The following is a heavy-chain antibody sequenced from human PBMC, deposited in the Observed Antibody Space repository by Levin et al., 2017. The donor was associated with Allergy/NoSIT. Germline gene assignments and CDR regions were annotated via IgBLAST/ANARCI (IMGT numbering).Heavy chain of an antibody. CDR3: AREFRDDNSDANHDAFDI. J-gene: IGHJ3*02. Sequence: GGSLRLSCAASEFTFSRYWMHWVRQAPGKGLVWVSRVNRDGSVRSYADSVMGRFTISRDDAKNTVYLQMNSLRADDTAVYYCAREFRDDNSDANHDAFDIWGQGTMVTVS. V-gene: IGHV3-74*01. CDR2: VNRDGSVR. CDR1: EFTFSRYW. D-gene: IGHD6-25*01.